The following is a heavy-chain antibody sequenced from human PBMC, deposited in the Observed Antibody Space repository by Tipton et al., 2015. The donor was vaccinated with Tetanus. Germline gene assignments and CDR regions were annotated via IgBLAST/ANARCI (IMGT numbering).Heavy chain of an antibody. J-gene: IGHJ4*02. Sequence: TLSLTCSVSGGSISSGNCYWGWVRQSPGKGLEWIGTIQHSGSTYYKPSLKSRVTFSVDTSKPQFSLILSSVTAADTAVYYCARLTYTRYFDLWGQGTPVTVSS. CDR1: GGSISSGNCY. D-gene: IGHD4-11*01. V-gene: IGHV4-39*01. CDR2: IQHSGST. CDR3: ARLTYTRYFDL.